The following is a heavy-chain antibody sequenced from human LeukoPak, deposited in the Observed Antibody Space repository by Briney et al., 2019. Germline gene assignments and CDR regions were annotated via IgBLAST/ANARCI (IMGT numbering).Heavy chain of an antibody. CDR3: ARGPSTHYYDSSGYSYYYYMDV. CDR2: ISSSGSTI. Sequence: GGSLRLSCAASGFTFSSYEMNWVRQAPGKGLEWVSHISSSGSTIYYADSVKGRFTISRDNAKNSLYLQMNSLRAEDTALYYCARGPSTHYYDSSGYSYYYYMDVWGKGTTVTISS. D-gene: IGHD3-22*01. V-gene: IGHV3-48*03. CDR1: GFTFSSYE. J-gene: IGHJ6*03.